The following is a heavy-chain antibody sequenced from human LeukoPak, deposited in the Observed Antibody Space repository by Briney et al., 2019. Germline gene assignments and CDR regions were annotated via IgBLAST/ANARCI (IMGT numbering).Heavy chain of an antibody. D-gene: IGHD1-26*01. CDR3: ARMRDLVGTSPLGY. V-gene: IGHV1-2*02. CDR1: EYTFSGYY. CDR2: LNPNSGGT. J-gene: IGHJ4*02. Sequence: ASVKVSCKASEYTFSGYYMHWVRQAPGQGLEWMGWLNPNSGGTNYAQKFQGRVTMTSDTSISTGYMELSSLRSEDTAVYYCARMRDLVGTSPLGYWGQGTLVTVSS.